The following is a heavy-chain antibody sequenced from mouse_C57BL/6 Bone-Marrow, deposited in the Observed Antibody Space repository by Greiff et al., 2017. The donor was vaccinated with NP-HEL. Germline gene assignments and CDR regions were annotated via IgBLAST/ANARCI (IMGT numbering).Heavy chain of an antibody. Sequence: EVKLVESGGDLVKPGGSLKLSCAASGFTFSSYGMSWVRQTPDKRLEWVATISSGGSYTYYPDSVKGRFTISRDNAKNTLYLQMSSVKSEDTARDYGARVAGTWFAYWGQGTLVTVSA. CDR1: GFTFSSYG. CDR3: ARVAGTWFAY. CDR2: ISSGGSYT. D-gene: IGHD4-1*01. J-gene: IGHJ3*01. V-gene: IGHV5-6*01.